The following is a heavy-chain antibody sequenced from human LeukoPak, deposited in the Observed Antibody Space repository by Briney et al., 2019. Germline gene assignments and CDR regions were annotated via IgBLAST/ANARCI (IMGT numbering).Heavy chain of an antibody. CDR3: ARPLWFGELLSCLDV. CDR2: ISYDGSNK. J-gene: IGHJ6*04. D-gene: IGHD3-10*01. Sequence: PGGSLRLSCAAAGFTFSNFWMSWVRQAPGKGLEWVAVISYDGSNKYYADSVKGRFTISRDNSKNTLYLQMNSLRAEDTAVYYCARPLWFGELLSCLDVWGKGTTVTVSS. V-gene: IGHV3-30*03. CDR1: GFTFSNFW.